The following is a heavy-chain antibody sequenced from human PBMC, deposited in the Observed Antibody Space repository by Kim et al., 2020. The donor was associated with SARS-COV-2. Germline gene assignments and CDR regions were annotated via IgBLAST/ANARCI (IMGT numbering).Heavy chain of an antibody. J-gene: IGHJ4*02. V-gene: IGHV3-53*01. Sequence: GGSLRLSCAASGFTVSSNYMSWVRQAPGKGLEWVSVIYSGGSTYYADSVKGRFTISRDNSKNTLYLQMNSLRAEDTAVYYCARDPMRGGYEGGYSSGGDWGQGTLVTVSS. CDR1: GFTVSSNY. CDR2: IYSGGST. CDR3: ARDPMRGGYEGGYSSGGD. D-gene: IGHD6-19*01.